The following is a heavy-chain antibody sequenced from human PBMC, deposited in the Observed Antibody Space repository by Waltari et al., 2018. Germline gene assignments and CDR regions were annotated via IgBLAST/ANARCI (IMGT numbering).Heavy chain of an antibody. CDR1: GGSISSSSYY. D-gene: IGHD6-19*01. V-gene: IGHV4-39*07. CDR2: IYYSGST. J-gene: IGHJ4*02. Sequence: QLQLQESGPGLVKPSETLSLTCTVSGGSISSSSYYWGWIRQPPGKGLEGIGSIYYSGSTYYNPSLKSRVTISVDTSKNQFSLKLRSEDTAVYYCATAPRSGWYSYWGQGTLVTVSS. CDR3: ATAPRSGWYSY.